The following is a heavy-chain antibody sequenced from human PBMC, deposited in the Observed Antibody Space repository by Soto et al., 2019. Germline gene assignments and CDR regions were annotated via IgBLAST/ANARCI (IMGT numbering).Heavy chain of an antibody. Sequence: QVHLVQSGAEVRKPGASVKVSCKASGYTLSTSGMSWLRQAPGQGLEGMGWISTYNGDTNDAPKFQDRVTMTSDTSTSTVYMELRSLRSDDTAVYYCARAGAAPYYYYGMDVWGQGTRVTVSS. J-gene: IGHJ6*02. D-gene: IGHD2-15*01. CDR3: ARAGAAPYYYYGMDV. V-gene: IGHV1-18*01. CDR1: GYTLSTSG. CDR2: ISTYNGDT.